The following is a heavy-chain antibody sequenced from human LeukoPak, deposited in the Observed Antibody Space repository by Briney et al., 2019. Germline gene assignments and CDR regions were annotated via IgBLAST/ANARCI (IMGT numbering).Heavy chain of an antibody. CDR2: IYSGGST. CDR3: AKQQGVGATDYFDY. D-gene: IGHD1-26*01. Sequence: GGSLRLSCAASGFTVSSNYMSWVRQAPGKGLEWVSVIYSGGSTYYADSVKGRFTISRDNSKNTLYLQMNSLRAEDTAVYYCAKQQGVGATDYFDYWGQGTLVTVSS. CDR1: GFTVSSNY. V-gene: IGHV3-53*01. J-gene: IGHJ4*02.